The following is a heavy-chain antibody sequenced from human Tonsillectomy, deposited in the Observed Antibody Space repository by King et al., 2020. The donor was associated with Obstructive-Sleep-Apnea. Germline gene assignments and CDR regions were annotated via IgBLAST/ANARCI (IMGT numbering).Heavy chain of an antibody. V-gene: IGHV3-9*01. CDR3: AKSGSSGSSYYYYGMDV. CDR1: GFTFDDYA. Sequence: VQLVESGGGLVQPGRSLRLSYAASGFTFDDYAMHWVRQAPGKGLEWVSGISWNSGSVGYADSVKGRFTISRDNAKNSLYLQMNSLRAEDTALYYCAKSGSSGSSYYYYGMDVWGQGTTVTVSS. D-gene: IGHD3-22*01. J-gene: IGHJ6*02. CDR2: ISWNSGSV.